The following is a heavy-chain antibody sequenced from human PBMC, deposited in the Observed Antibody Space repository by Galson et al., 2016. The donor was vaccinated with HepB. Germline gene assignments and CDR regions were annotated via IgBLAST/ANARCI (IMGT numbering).Heavy chain of an antibody. CDR1: GYTFTGYY. CDR2: INGNSGDT. Sequence: SVKVSCKASGYTFTGYYLHWVRQAPGQGVEWMGWINGNSGDTKYAQKFQGRVTVTRDTSISTAYMELSSLTSDDTAVYYCTRVGGGYPYWGQGTLVTVSS. CDR3: TRVGGGYPY. J-gene: IGHJ4*02. V-gene: IGHV1-2*02. D-gene: IGHD5-12*01.